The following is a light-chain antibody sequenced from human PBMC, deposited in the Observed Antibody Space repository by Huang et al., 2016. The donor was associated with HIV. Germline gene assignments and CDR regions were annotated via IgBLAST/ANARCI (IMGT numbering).Light chain of an antibody. J-gene: IGKJ1*01. CDR3: QQYDNWPRT. CDR1: QSVSNN. V-gene: IGKV3-15*01. Sequence: EIVMTQSPATLSVSPGERATLSCSASQSVSNNLAWYQQKPGQAPRLLIYAASTRATGIPARFSGSGSGTEFSLTISSLESEDFAVYHCQQYDNWPRTFGQGTKVEFK. CDR2: AAS.